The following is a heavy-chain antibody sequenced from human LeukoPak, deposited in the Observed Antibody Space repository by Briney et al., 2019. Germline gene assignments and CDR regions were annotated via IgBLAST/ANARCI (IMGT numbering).Heavy chain of an antibody. CDR2: INSDGSST. Sequence: GGSLRLSCAASGFTFSSYWMNWVRQAPGKGLVWVSRINSDGSSTSYADSVKGRFTISRDNAKNSLYLQMNSLRAEDTAVYYCARDRGRRVGATASDYWGQGTLVTVSS. CDR3: ARDRGRRVGATASDY. V-gene: IGHV3-74*01. J-gene: IGHJ4*02. CDR1: GFTFSSYW. D-gene: IGHD1-26*01.